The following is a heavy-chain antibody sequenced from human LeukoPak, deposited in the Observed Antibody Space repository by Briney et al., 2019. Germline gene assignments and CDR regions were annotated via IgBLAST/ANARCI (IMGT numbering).Heavy chain of an antibody. Sequence: GGSLRLSCAASGFSFDNYARHSVRQAPGKGLEWVSLITGDGGITYYADSVKGRFTISRDNSKNSLYLQMNSLRTEDTAFYYCIGDPGGGQGTLVTVSS. D-gene: IGHD4-17*01. CDR1: GFSFDNYA. J-gene: IGHJ4*02. CDR3: IGDPG. CDR2: ITGDGGIT. V-gene: IGHV3-43*02.